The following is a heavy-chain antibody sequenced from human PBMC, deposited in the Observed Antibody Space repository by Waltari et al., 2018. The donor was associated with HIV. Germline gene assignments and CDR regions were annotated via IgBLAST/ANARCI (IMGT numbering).Heavy chain of an antibody. CDR2: IRGGGET. J-gene: IGHJ3*01. CDR3: VKDSGRAADVFDL. CDR1: GFIFTDFA. D-gene: IGHD3-10*01. V-gene: IGHV3-23*01. Sequence: QLLESGGGLVEPGGSLRLPCAASGFIFTDFAMDWVRQAPGKGLEWVSAIRGGGETFYADSVKGRFTISRDNSKNTLYLQMNSLRADDAAVYYCVKDSGRAADVFDLWGQGTMVTVSS.